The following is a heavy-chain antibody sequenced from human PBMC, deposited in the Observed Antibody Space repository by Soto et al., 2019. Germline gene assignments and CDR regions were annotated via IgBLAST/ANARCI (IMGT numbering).Heavy chain of an antibody. CDR3: AREPLSSTRTFYGIDV. CDR1: GFTFSGYA. Sequence: QVQLVESGGGVVQPGRSLRLSCAASGFTFSGYALHWARQAPGKGLEWVAVISYDGSNEYYADSVKGRFTISRDNSKNTLYLQMNSLRAEDTAVYYSAREPLSSTRTFYGIDVWGLGATVTVSS. V-gene: IGHV3-30-3*01. D-gene: IGHD2-2*01. J-gene: IGHJ6*02. CDR2: ISYDGSNE.